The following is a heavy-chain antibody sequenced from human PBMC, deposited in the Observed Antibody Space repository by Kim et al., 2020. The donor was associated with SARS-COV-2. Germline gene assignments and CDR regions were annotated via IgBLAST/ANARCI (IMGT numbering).Heavy chain of an antibody. CDR3: ARAQELDY. D-gene: IGHD1-7*01. J-gene: IGHJ4*02. Sequence: GNTKNSQRFQGRVTFTRDTSATTAYMELSRLTSEDTAVYYCARAQELDYWGQGTLVIVSS. CDR2: GNT. V-gene: IGHV1-3*01.